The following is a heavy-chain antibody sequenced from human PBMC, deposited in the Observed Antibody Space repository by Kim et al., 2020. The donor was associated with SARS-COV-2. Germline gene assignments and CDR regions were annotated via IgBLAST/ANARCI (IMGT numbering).Heavy chain of an antibody. CDR3: ASLRVDYSNYTDY. CDR2: IDPSDSYT. Sequence: GESLKISCKGSGYSFTSYWISWVRQMPGKGLEWMGRIDPSDSYTNYSPSFQGHVTISADKSISTAYLQWSSLRASDTAMYYCASLRVDYSNYTDYWGQGTLVTVSS. J-gene: IGHJ4*02. D-gene: IGHD4-4*01. V-gene: IGHV5-10-1*01. CDR1: GYSFTSYW.